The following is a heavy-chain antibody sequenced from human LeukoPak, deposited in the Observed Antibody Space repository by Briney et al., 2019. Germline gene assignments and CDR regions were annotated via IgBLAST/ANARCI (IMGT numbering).Heavy chain of an antibody. CDR3: ATGITQNYGDLVDY. D-gene: IGHD4-17*01. CDR2: FDPEDGKT. V-gene: IGHV1-24*01. CDR1: GYTFTSYA. Sequence: GASVKVSCKASGYTFTSYAMNWVRQAPGKGLEWMGGFDPEDGKTIYAQKSQGRVTMTEDTSTDTAYMELSSLRSEDTAVYYCATGITQNYGDLVDYWGQGTLVTVSS. J-gene: IGHJ4*02.